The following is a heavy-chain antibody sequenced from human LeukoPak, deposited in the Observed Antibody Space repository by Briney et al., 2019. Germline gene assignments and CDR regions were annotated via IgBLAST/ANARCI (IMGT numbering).Heavy chain of an antibody. CDR2: IYWNDDK. CDR3: AHRPGTYYDILTGYYKAFYYFDY. V-gene: IGHV2-5*01. J-gene: IGHJ4*02. Sequence: SGPTLVNPTQTLTLTCTFSGFSLSTSGVGVGWIRQPPGKALEWLALIYWNDDKRYSPSLKSRLTITKDTSKNQVVLTMTNMDPVDTATYYCAHRPGTYYDILTGYYKAFYYFDYWGQGTLVTVSS. CDR1: GFSLSTSGVG. D-gene: IGHD3-9*01.